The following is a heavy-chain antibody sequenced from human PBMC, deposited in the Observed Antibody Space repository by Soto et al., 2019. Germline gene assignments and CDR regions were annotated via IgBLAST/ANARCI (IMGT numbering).Heavy chain of an antibody. V-gene: IGHV3-33*01. CDR3: ARDRYSSSWVNYYYYGMDV. J-gene: IGHJ6*02. D-gene: IGHD6-13*01. CDR2: IWYDGSNK. Sequence: QVQLVESGGGVVQPGRSLRLSCAASGFTFSSYGMHWVRQAPGKGLEWVAVIWYDGSNKYYADSVKGRFTISRDNSKNTLYLQMNSLRAEDTAVYYCARDRYSSSWVNYYYYGMDVWGQGTTVTVSS. CDR1: GFTFSSYG.